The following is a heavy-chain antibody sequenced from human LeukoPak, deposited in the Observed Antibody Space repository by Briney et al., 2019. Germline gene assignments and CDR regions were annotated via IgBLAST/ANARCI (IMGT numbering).Heavy chain of an antibody. J-gene: IGHJ6*04. CDR1: GGSISSSSYY. Sequence: SETLSLTCTVSGGSISSSSYYWGWIRQPPGKGLGWIGSIYYSGSTYYNPSLKSRVTISVDTSKNQFSLKLSSVTAADTAVYYCARDKPLGVWGKGTTVTVSS. V-gene: IGHV4-39*07. CDR2: IYYSGST. CDR3: ARDKPLGV.